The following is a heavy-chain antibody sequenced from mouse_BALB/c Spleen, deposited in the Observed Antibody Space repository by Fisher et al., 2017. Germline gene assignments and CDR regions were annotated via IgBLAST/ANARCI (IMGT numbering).Heavy chain of an antibody. D-gene: IGHD1-1*01. J-gene: IGHJ1*01. Sequence: KFKGKATLTADKSSNTAYMQLSSLTSEDSAVYFCARSPYYYGSKGYFDVWGAGTTVTVSS. V-gene: IGHV1-54*02. CDR3: ARSPYYYGSKGYFDV.